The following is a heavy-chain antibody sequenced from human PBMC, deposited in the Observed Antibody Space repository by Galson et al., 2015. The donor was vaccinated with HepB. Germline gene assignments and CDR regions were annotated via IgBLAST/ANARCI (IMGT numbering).Heavy chain of an antibody. J-gene: IGHJ4*02. CDR3: TLGGFRLFDS. D-gene: IGHD3-16*01. CDR1: GFTFINYD. V-gene: IGHV3-30*03. CDR2: VSYHGTTK. Sequence: SLRLSCAASGFTFINYDMHWVRQAPGKGLEWVAVVSYHGTTKYYADSVKGRFTISRDNPKNTLYLQMNSLRAEDTAIYYCTLGGFRLFDSWGQGTLVTVSS.